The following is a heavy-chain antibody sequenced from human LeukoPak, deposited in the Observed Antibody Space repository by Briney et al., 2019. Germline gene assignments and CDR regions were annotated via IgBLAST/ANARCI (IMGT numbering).Heavy chain of an antibody. J-gene: IGHJ4*02. Sequence: GGSLRLSCVASGFPFSSYWMTWDRQAPGKGLEWVANIKQDGSKKSYVDSVKGRFTISRDNAKNSLYLQMNSLRAEDTAIYYCTRVGYIDEGIDYWGQGTLVTVSS. CDR3: TRVGYIDEGIDY. D-gene: IGHD5-24*01. CDR2: IKQDGSKK. CDR1: GFPFSSYW. V-gene: IGHV3-7*04.